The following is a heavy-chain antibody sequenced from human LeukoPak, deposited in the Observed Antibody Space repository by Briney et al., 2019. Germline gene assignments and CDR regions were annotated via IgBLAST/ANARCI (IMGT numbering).Heavy chain of an antibody. CDR1: GGSISSYY. J-gene: IGHJ6*02. D-gene: IGHD3-22*01. CDR2: IYFSGST. V-gene: IGHV4-59*01. Sequence: SETLSLTCMVSGGSISSYYWSWIRQPPGKGREWIGYIYFSGSTNYNPSLKSRVTISVDTSKNQFSLKLSSVTAADTAMYYCARDYDSSGYYRYYGMDVWGQGATVTVSS. CDR3: ARDYDSSGYYRYYGMDV.